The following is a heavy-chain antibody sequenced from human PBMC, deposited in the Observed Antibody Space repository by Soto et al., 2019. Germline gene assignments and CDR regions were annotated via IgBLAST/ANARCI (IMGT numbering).Heavy chain of an antibody. CDR3: ARDRGYSSGWYVRYNWFDP. J-gene: IGHJ5*02. CDR2: IYHSGST. Sequence: PSETLSLTCAVSGGSISSSNWWSWVRRPPGKGLEWIGEIYHSGSTNYNPSLKSRVTISVDKSKNQFSLKLSSVTAADTAVYYCARDRGYSSGWYVRYNWFDPWGQGTLVTVSS. CDR1: GGSISSSNW. V-gene: IGHV4-4*02. D-gene: IGHD6-19*01.